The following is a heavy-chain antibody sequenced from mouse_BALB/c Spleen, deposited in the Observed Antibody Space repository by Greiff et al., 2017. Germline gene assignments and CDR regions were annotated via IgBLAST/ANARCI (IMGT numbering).Heavy chain of an antibody. CDR3: ARHGNYDAMDY. V-gene: IGHV1S56*01. CDR1: GYTFTSYY. J-gene: IGHJ4*01. Sequence: QVQLQQSGPELVKPGASVRISCKASGYTFTSYYIHWVKQRPGQGLEWIGWIYPGNVNTKYNEKFKGKATLTADKSSSTAYMQLSSLTSEDSAVYFCARHGNYDAMDYWGQGTSVTVSS. CDR2: IYPGNVNT. D-gene: IGHD2-1*01.